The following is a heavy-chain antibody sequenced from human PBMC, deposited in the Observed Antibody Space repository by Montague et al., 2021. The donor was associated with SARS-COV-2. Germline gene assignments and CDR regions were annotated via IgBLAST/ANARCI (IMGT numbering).Heavy chain of an antibody. Sequence: SETLSLTCTVSGGSISSSNYYWGWIRQPPGQGLEWIGSIYDSGTTYYNPSLQSRVTISVDTSKKQFSLTLISVTAADTAVYYCARETYTSGWFKQFDYWGQGTLVTVSS. CDR3: ARETYTSGWFKQFDY. D-gene: IGHD6-19*01. J-gene: IGHJ4*02. V-gene: IGHV4-39*01. CDR2: IYDSGTT. CDR1: GGSISSSNYY.